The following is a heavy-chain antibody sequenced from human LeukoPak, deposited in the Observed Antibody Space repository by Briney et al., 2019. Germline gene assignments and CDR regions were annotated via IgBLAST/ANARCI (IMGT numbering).Heavy chain of an antibody. CDR1: GYTFTSYD. J-gene: IGHJ5*02. CDR3: ARKTCTSTSCLHP. V-gene: IGHV1-8*01. Sequence: ASVKVSCTASGYTFTSYDINWARQAAGQGLEWMGWMNPNTGNSGYAQRFQGRVTMTRDTSIDTAYMELSSLGSEDTAVYYCARKTCTSTSCLHPWGQGTLVTVSS. D-gene: IGHD2-2*01. CDR2: MNPNTGNS.